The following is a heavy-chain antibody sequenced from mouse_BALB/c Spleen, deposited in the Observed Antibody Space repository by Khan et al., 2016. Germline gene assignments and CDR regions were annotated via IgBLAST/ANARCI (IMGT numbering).Heavy chain of an antibody. CDR3: ARRGPIFYYGSSFGY. J-gene: IGHJ2*01. CDR1: GFNIKDTY. Sequence: VQLQQSGAEIVKPGASVKLSCTASGFNIKDTYMHWVRQRPEQGLEWIGRIDPANVNSKYDPNFQGKATITADTSSNTASLQLSGLTSEDTAVYFCARRGPIFYYGSSFGYWGQGTALTVSS. CDR2: IDPANVNS. V-gene: IGHV14-3*02. D-gene: IGHD1-1*01.